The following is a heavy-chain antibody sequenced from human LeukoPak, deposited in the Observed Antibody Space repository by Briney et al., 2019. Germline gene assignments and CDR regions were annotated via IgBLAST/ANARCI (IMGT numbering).Heavy chain of an antibody. Sequence: GGSLRLSCAASGFTFSSYAMSWVRQAPGKGLEWVSAISGSGGSTYYADSVKGRFTISRDNSKTTLYLQMNSLRVEDTAIYYCARDPHSGSWFHADDYWGQGTLVTVSS. CDR3: ARDPHSGSWFHADDY. D-gene: IGHD1-26*01. V-gene: IGHV3-23*01. J-gene: IGHJ4*02. CDR1: GFTFSSYA. CDR2: ISGSGGST.